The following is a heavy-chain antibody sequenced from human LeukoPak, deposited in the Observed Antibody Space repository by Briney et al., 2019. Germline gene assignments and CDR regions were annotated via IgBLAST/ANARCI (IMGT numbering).Heavy chain of an antibody. Sequence: SETLSLTCTVSGGSISSSSYYWGWIRQPPGKGLEWIGSIYYSGSTYYNPSLKSRVTISVDTSMNQFSLKLSSVTAADTAVYYCAREALVGATTDPQFDPWGQGTLVTVSS. D-gene: IGHD1-26*01. J-gene: IGHJ5*02. CDR2: IYYSGST. V-gene: IGHV4-39*07. CDR1: GGSISSSSYY. CDR3: AREALVGATTDPQFDP.